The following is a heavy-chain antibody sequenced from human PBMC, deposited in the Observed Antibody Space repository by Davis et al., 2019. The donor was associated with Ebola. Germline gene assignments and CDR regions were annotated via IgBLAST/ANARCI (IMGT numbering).Heavy chain of an antibody. D-gene: IGHD1-14*01. CDR1: GFGFSSHS. J-gene: IGHJ4*03. CDR3: ATDGAGPEYYFDS. CDR2: ISSDAVNE. V-gene: IGHV3-30*03. Sequence: PGGSLRLSCAASGFGFSSHSMHWVRQAPGKGLEWVAVISSDAVNEYYGDSVKGRFTISRDNTRNTLNLEMRRLREDDTALYYCATDGAGPEYYFDSWGQGTTVTVSS.